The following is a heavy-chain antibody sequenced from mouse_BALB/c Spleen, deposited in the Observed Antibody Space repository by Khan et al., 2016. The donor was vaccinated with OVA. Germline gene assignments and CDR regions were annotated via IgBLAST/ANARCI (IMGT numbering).Heavy chain of an antibody. V-gene: IGHV1-66*01. D-gene: IGHD1-1*01. CDR3: ARHYYGSNIYWFFDV. Sequence: QVQLQQSGAELVKPGASVKLSCKASGYTFSTYDINWVRQRPEQGLAWIGWIFPGGDSPKYNEKFKSKATLTTDKSSGTGYMQLSRLTSEDSAVYCCARHYYGSNIYWFFDVWGAGTTVTVSS. CDR1: GYTFSTYD. CDR2: IFPGGDSP. J-gene: IGHJ1*01.